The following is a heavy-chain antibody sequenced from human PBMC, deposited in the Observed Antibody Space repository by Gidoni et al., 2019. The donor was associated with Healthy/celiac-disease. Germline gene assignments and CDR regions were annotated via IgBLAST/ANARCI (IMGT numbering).Heavy chain of an antibody. D-gene: IGHD3-22*01. CDR3: AKVGNYYDSSGYYPYYFDY. J-gene: IGHJ4*02. CDR1: VFPFSSYA. Sequence: EVQLLESGGGLVQPGGSLRLSCAASVFPFSSYAMSWVRQAPGKGLAWVSSSSGSGGITYYADSVKGRFTISRDNSKNTLYLQMNSLRAEDTAVYYCAKVGNYYDSSGYYPYYFDYWGQGTLVTVSS. V-gene: IGHV3-23*01. CDR2: SSGSGGIT.